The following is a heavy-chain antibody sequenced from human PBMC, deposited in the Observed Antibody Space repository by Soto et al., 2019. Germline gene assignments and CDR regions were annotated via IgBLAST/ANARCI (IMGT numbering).Heavy chain of an antibody. CDR3: ARGSSSYNDYGMDV. J-gene: IGHJ6*02. Sequence: PSETLSLTCAVSGDSISRGGYSWTWIRQPPGKALEWIGNIYDSGITSYNPSLKSRVTMSVDTSKNQFSLRLTSVTAADTAEYFCARGSSSYNDYGMDVWGQGTTVTVSS. D-gene: IGHD6-6*01. V-gene: IGHV4-30-2*01. CDR2: IYDSGIT. CDR1: GDSISRGGYS.